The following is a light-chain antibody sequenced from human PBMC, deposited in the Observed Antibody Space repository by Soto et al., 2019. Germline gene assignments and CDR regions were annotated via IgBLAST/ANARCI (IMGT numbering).Light chain of an antibody. Sequence: ETVMTQSPATLSVSPGERVTLSCRASQRVSGKVAWYQQKPGQPPSLLIYAASTRATGVPARFSGSGSGTEFTLTITSLQSVDFAAYFCQQYANWPPVIFGGGTKVEIK. CDR2: AAS. CDR1: QRVSGK. J-gene: IGKJ4*01. V-gene: IGKV3-15*01. CDR3: QQYANWPPVI.